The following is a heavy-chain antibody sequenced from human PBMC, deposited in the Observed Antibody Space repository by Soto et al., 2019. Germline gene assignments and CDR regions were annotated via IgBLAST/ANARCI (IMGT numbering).Heavy chain of an antibody. CDR2: IYYGGSI. Sequence: ASETLSLTCSVSGGSISSGYWTWIRQPPGKGLEWIGYIYYGGSINYNPSLKSRVIISVDTAKNQFSLRLSSVTAADTAVYYCTGAYYDINGYSLDPWGRGTSVTVSS. CDR1: GGSISSGY. J-gene: IGHJ5*02. D-gene: IGHD3-22*01. V-gene: IGHV4-59*01. CDR3: TGAYYDINGYSLDP.